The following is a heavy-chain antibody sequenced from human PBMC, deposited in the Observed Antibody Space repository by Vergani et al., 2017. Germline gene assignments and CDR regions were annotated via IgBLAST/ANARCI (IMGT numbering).Heavy chain of an antibody. Sequence: VQLVQSGAEVRKPGASVTVSCTASGYIFKNYYIHWLRQAPGQAFEWMGILNPTTGHTTSAQKFMGRVDMTRDPSTDTSTRTVQMTLSSLRYEDTAVDYCARSIGYCAGATCRAYYFDHWGQGTRVTVSS. CDR1: GYIFKNYY. J-gene: IGHJ5*02. D-gene: IGHD2-21*01. V-gene: IGHV1-46*02. CDR2: LNPTTGHT. CDR3: ARSIGYCAGATCRAYYFDH.